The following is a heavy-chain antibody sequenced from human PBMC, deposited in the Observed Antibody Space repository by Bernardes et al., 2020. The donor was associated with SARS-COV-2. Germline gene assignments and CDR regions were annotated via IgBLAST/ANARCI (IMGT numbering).Heavy chain of an antibody. CDR1: GFIFSRCC. Sequence: GRSLRLSCAAFGFIFSRCCMHWVRQVPGKGLVWVARTNEDGGWTNYADSVKGRFTISRDNAKNTLYLQLDSLRVEDAGIYYCAMDLSGPKDYWGQGTLVTVSS. D-gene: IGHD2-2*03. CDR3: AMDLSGPKDY. CDR2: TNEDGGWT. V-gene: IGHV3-74*01. J-gene: IGHJ4*02.